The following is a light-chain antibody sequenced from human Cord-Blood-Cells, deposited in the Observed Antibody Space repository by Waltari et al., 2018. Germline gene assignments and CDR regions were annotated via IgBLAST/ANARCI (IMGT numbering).Light chain of an antibody. CDR1: SSDVGSYKL. J-gene: IGLJ2*01. Sequence: QSALTQPASASGSPGQSITISCPGTSSDVGSYKLVSWYQQHRGKAPKLMIYEVSKRPAGVSNRLSGSQSANTASLTISGLQAEDEADYYCWSYAGSSTLVFGGGTKLTVL. V-gene: IGLV2-23*02. CDR2: EVS. CDR3: WSYAGSSTLV.